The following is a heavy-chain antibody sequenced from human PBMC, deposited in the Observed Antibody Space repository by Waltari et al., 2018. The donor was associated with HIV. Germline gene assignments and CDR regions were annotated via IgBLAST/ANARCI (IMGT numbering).Heavy chain of an antibody. V-gene: IGHV1-2*02. J-gene: IGHJ6*02. Sequence: QVQLVQSGAEVKKPGASVKVSCKASGYTFTGYYMHWVRQATGQGLEWMGWTNPNRGGTNYAQKFQGRVTMTRDTSISTAYMELSRLGSDDTAVYYCARDRARTTDYYYYGMDVWGQGTTVTVSS. CDR3: ARDRARTTDYYYYGMDV. CDR2: TNPNRGGT. D-gene: IGHD1-7*01. CDR1: GYTFTGYY.